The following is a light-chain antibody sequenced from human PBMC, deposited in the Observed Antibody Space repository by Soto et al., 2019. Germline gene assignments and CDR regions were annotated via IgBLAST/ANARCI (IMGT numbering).Light chain of an antibody. CDR3: STFGGTGV. CDR2: EVT. V-gene: IGLV2-14*01. Sequence: QSVLTQPASVSGSPGQSITISCTGTSSDVGGYNYDSWCQQHPGKAPKLMIYEVTNRPSGVSNRFSGSKSSNTASLTITVLQAEDESDYYCSTFGGTGVFGSGTKLTVL. CDR1: SSDVGGYNY. J-gene: IGLJ1*01.